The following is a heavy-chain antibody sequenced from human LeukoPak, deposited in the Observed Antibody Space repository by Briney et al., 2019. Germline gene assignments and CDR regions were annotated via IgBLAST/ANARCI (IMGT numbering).Heavy chain of an antibody. V-gene: IGHV3-30*18. CDR3: AKREVRGTYLYYFDY. D-gene: IGHD3-16*01. CDR1: GFTFSSFS. CDR2: ISYDGSTK. J-gene: IGHJ4*02. Sequence: GRSLRLSCAASGFTFSSFSMHWVRQAPGKGLGWVAVISYDGSTKYYADSVKGRFTISRDNSKNTLYLQMNSLRDEDTAVYYCAKREVRGTYLYYFDYWGQGTLVTVSS.